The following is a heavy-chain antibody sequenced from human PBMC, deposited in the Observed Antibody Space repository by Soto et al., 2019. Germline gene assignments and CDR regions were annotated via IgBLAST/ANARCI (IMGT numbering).Heavy chain of an antibody. CDR2: INLNSGSI. D-gene: IGHD6-13*01. V-gene: IGHV3-9*01. Sequence: SLRLSCAASGFTFDDYAMHWVRQVPGKGLEWVSGINLNSGSIGYGDSVKGRFAISRDNARNSLHLQMNSLSAEDTAFYYCVKDESINWYSGHFRHWGQGTLVTVSS. CDR3: VKDESINWYSGHFRH. J-gene: IGHJ1*01. CDR1: GFTFDDYA.